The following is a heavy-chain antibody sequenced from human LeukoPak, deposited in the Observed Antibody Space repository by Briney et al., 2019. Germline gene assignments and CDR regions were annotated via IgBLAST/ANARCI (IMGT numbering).Heavy chain of an antibody. CDR3: ARHGPLGELLLTAPFDY. CDR1: GFTFSDYY. J-gene: IGHJ4*02. Sequence: GGSLRLSCAASGFTFSDYYMSWIRQAPGKGLEWVSYISSSGSTIYYADSVKGRFTISRDNAKNSLYLQMNSLRAEDTAVYYCARHGPLGELLLTAPFDYWGQGTLVTVSS. V-gene: IGHV3-11*04. D-gene: IGHD3-10*01. CDR2: ISSSGSTI.